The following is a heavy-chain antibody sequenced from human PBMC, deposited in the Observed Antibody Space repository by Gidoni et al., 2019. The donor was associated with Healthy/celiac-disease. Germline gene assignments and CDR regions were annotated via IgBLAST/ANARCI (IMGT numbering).Heavy chain of an antibody. D-gene: IGHD3-10*01. CDR3: AKGVGGMDV. J-gene: IGHJ6*02. Sequence: EGQRLASGGGLVQPGGFLRLSCAAAGFTVSSYAMSWVRQAPGKGLEWVSAISGSGDSTYYADSVKGRFTISRDNSKNTLYLQMSSLRAEDTAVYYCAKGVGGMDVWGQGTTVTVSS. CDR1: GFTVSSYA. CDR2: ISGSGDST. V-gene: IGHV3-23*01.